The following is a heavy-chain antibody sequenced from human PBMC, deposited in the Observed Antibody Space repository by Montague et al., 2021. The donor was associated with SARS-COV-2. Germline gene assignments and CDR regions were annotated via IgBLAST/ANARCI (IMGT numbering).Heavy chain of an antibody. Sequence: NNKYYADSVKGRFTISRDNSKNTLYLQMNSLRAEDTAVYYCARARGGSYYYGMDVWGKGNTVTV. CDR2: NNK. J-gene: IGHJ6*04. V-gene: IGHV3-30*01. CDR3: ARARGGSYYYGMDV. D-gene: IGHD1-26*01.